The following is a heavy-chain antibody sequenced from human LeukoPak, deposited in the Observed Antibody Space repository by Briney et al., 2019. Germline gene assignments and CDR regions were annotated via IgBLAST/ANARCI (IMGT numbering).Heavy chain of an antibody. CDR2: ISWNSGSI. V-gene: IGHV3-48*04. Sequence: GGSLRLSCAASGFTFSSYSMNWVRQAPGKGLEWVSGISWNSGSIGYADSVKGRFTISRDNAKNSLYLQMNSLRAEDTAVYYCARGLHFRVYDSSDYYPYWGQGTLVTVSS. CDR3: ARGLHFRVYDSSDYYPY. CDR1: GFTFSSYS. D-gene: IGHD3-22*01. J-gene: IGHJ4*02.